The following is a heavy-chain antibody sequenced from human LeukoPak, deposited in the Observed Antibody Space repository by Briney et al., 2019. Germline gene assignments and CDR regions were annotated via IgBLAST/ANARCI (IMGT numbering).Heavy chain of an antibody. CDR2: ISTDGRST. CDR1: GFTFSSYW. J-gene: IGHJ3*02. CDR3: ARDGRELLWFGESGDAFDI. Sequence: GGSLRLSCRASGFTFSSYWMHWVRQAPGKGLVWVSRISTDGRSTDHADSVQGRFTTSRDNARNTLYLQMNSLRVDDTAVYFCARDGRELLWFGESGDAFDIWGQGTMVTVSS. D-gene: IGHD3-10*01. V-gene: IGHV3-74*01.